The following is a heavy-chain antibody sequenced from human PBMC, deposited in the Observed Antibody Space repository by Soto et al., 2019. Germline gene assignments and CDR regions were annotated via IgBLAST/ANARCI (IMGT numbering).Heavy chain of an antibody. CDR1: GFTVRDSA. Sequence: EVQLVESGGGLVQPGRSLRLSCAASGFTVRDSAMHWVRQLTGGGLEWVSGMYASGDLGYLDSVKGRFTISRDVAKNSLHLHMNSLTTEDTALYYCVKDVLAGGADVWGLGTTVTVFS. CDR3: VKDVLAGGADV. CDR2: MYASGDL. J-gene: IGHJ6*02. D-gene: IGHD3-10*01. V-gene: IGHV3-9*01.